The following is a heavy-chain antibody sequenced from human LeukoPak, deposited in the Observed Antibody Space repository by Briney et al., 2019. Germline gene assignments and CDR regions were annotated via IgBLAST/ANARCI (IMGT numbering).Heavy chain of an antibody. CDR2: ISPDSGAT. Sequence: ASVKVSCKASGYAFTKYYIHWMRQAPGQGLEWIGWISPDSGATNIAQKFQGRVTMTKDTSINTAYINVSSLSSEDTAMYFCARTDYGDCYDHWGQGTLVAVSS. D-gene: IGHD4-17*01. V-gene: IGHV1-2*02. CDR3: ARTDYGDCYDH. J-gene: IGHJ4*02. CDR1: GYAFTKYY.